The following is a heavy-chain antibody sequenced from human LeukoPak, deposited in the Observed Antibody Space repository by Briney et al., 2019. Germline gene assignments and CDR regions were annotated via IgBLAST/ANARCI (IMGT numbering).Heavy chain of an antibody. CDR3: AREDGLSGSTSCNNWFHP. CDR1: SGSISSGGYY. J-gene: IGHJ5*02. D-gene: IGHD2-2*01. V-gene: IGHV4-61*02. Sequence: SQTLSLTCTVYSGSISSGGYYRNWIRQPPGKRLEWIARNYTTRSTNYNPSLNNRVTISLDTSKYQFSLRLSSVTAADTAVYYCAREDGLSGSTSCNNWFHPWGQGTLVTVSS. CDR2: NYTTRST.